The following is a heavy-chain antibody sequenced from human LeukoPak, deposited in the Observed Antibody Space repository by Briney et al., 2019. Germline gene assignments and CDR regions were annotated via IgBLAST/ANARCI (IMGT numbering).Heavy chain of an antibody. V-gene: IGHV3-30*03. D-gene: IGHD3-9*01. CDR3: AREDILTLGIDY. CDR2: ISYDGSNK. Sequence: GRSLRLSCAASGFTFSSYGMHWVRQAPGKGLEWVAVISYDGSNKYYADSVKGRFTISRDNSKNTLYLQMNSLRAEDTAVYYCAREDILTLGIDYWGQGTLVTVSS. CDR1: GFTFSSYG. J-gene: IGHJ4*02.